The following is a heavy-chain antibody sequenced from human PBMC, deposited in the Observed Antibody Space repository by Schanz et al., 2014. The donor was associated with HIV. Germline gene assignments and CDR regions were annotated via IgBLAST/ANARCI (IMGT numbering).Heavy chain of an antibody. D-gene: IGHD3-22*01. J-gene: IGHJ4*02. Sequence: EVQLLDSGGGLVQPGGSLRLSCVASGFTFNNYAMTWVRQAPGKGLEWVSSISESGGRSYYADSVNGRFTISRDNSKNTLYVQMTTLRTEDTAVYYCAKPEYDSRGSSQSHFDYWGQGTLVSVSS. CDR1: GFTFNNYA. CDR2: ISESGGRS. V-gene: IGHV3-23*01. CDR3: AKPEYDSRGSSQSHFDY.